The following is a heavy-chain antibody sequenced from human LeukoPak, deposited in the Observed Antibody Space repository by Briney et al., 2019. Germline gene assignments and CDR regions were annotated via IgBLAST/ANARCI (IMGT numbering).Heavy chain of an antibody. J-gene: IGHJ3*02. Sequence: ASVKVSCKASGYTFTSYYMHWVRQAPGQGLEWMGIINPSGGSTSYAQKFQGRVTMTRDTSTSTVYMELSSLRSEDTAVYYCARAQSRGCSGGSCYDAFDIWGQGTMVIVSS. CDR3: ARAQSRGCSGGSCYDAFDI. CDR2: INPSGGST. CDR1: GYTFTSYY. D-gene: IGHD2-15*01. V-gene: IGHV1-46*01.